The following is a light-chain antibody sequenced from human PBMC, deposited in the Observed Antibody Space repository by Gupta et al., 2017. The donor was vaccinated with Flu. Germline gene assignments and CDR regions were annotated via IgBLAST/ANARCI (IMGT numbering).Light chain of an antibody. V-gene: IGLV1-44*01. CDR3: ASWEDSLNGPV. J-gene: IGLJ3*02. Sequence: QSVLTQPPSASGTPGQRVTISCSGSSSNIGINTVNWYQQLPGTAPKLLIYDDSQRPSGVPDRFSGSKSGTSAYLAISGLQSEDEADYYCASWEDSLNGPVFGGGTKLTVL. CDR2: DDS. CDR1: SSNIGINT.